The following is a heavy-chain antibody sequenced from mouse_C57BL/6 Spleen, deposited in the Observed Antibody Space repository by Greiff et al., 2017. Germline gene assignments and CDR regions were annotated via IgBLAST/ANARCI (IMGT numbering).Heavy chain of an antibody. V-gene: IGHV1-76*01. J-gene: IGHJ4*01. CDR2: IYPGSGNT. D-gene: IGHD3-2*02. Sequence: VMLVESGAELVRPGASVKLSCKASGYTFTDYYINWVKQRPGQGLEWIARIYPGSGNTYYNEKFKGKATLTAEKSSSTAYMQLSSLTSEDSAVYFCARAAQATAMDYWGQGTSVTVSS. CDR3: ARAAQATAMDY. CDR1: GYTFTDYY.